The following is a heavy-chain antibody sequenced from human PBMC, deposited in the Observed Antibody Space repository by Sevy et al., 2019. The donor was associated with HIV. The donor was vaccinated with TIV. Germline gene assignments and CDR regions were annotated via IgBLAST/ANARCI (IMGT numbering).Heavy chain of an antibody. J-gene: IGHJ6*03. Sequence: SETLSLTCTVSGGSISSYYWSWIRQSPGKGLEWIGDIYYNSGGTNYNPSLKSRVTISVDTPKNQFSLKLSSVTAADTAVYYCARGTAAAAPAYYYWYYMDVWAKGTTVTVSS. D-gene: IGHD6-13*01. CDR1: GGSISSYY. CDR3: ARGTAAAAPAYYYWYYMDV. CDR2: IYYNSGGT. V-gene: IGHV4-59*01.